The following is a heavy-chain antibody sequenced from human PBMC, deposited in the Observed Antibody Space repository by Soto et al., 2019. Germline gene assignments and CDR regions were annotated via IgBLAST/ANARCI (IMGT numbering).Heavy chain of an antibody. V-gene: IGHV3-11*06. CDR1: GFTFSDYY. D-gene: IGHD1-1*01. CDR2: ISSRSSYI. J-gene: IGHJ5*02. CDR3: ARGTTNWGFDT. Sequence: RLSCAASGFTFSDYYMSWIRQAPGQGLEWVSYISSRSSYINYADSVKGRFTISRDNARNSLYLEMNSLRAEDTAVYYCARGTTNWGFDTWGKGTLVTVSS.